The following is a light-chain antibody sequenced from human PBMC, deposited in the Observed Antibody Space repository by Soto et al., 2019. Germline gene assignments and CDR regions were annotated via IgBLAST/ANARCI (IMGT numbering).Light chain of an antibody. J-gene: IGKJ1*01. Sequence: DIQMTQSPSTLSASVGDRVTITCRASQSISSWLAWYQQKPGKAPKLLVYDASSLESGVPSRFSGSGSGTEFTLTISSLQPDDFATYHCQQYNSYWTFGQGTKVDI. CDR1: QSISSW. CDR2: DAS. CDR3: QQYNSYWT. V-gene: IGKV1-5*01.